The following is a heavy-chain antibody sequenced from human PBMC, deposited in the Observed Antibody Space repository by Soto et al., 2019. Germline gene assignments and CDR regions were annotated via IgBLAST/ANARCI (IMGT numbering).Heavy chain of an antibody. D-gene: IGHD3-10*01. Sequence: GASVKVSCKASGYTFTGYYMHWVRQAPGQGREWMGWINPNSGGTNYAQKFQGWVTMTRDTSISTAYMELSRLRSDDTAVYYCARERGYYGSGSYSYYSYGMDVWGQGTTVTVSS. CDR1: GYTFTGYY. CDR2: INPNSGGT. CDR3: ARERGYYGSGSYSYYSYGMDV. V-gene: IGHV1-2*04. J-gene: IGHJ6*02.